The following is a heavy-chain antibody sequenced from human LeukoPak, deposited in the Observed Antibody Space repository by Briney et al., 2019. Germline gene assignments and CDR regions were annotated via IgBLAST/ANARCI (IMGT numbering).Heavy chain of an antibody. V-gene: IGHV4-38-2*01. CDR3: ARMGSDY. J-gene: IGHJ4*02. CDR1: GDAISSGNY. Sequence: SDTLSLTCVVSGDAISSGNYWGWIRQPPEKGLESIGNIHHSGYTNYNQSLKSRVTISVDTSKNQFSLKMKSVTAADTAVYYCARMGSDYWGQGTLVSVSS. CDR2: IHHSGYT. D-gene: IGHD3-16*01.